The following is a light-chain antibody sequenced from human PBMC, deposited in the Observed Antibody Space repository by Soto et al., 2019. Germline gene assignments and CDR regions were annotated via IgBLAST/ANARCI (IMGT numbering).Light chain of an antibody. CDR1: QSVSSY. Sequence: IGLTQSPATLSLSPGEIATLSCRASQSVSSYLAWYQQKPGQAPRLLIYDASNRATGIPARFSGSGSGTDFTLTISSLEPEDFAVYYCQQRSNWPSFGQGTRLEIK. J-gene: IGKJ5*01. V-gene: IGKV3-11*01. CDR3: QQRSNWPS. CDR2: DAS.